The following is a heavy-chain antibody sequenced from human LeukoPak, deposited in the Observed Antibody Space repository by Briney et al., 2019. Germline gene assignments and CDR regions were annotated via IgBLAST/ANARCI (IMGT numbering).Heavy chain of an antibody. V-gene: IGHV3-21*04. J-gene: IGHJ4*02. CDR2: ITSSSSSI. D-gene: IGHD6-19*01. CDR3: AKSLPMGEQWRKQYFDY. Sequence: PGGSLRLSCVASGFTFSIYTMSWVRQAPGKGLEWVSSITSSSSSIYSADSVKGRLTISRDNAKNSMYLEMNSLRAEDTAVYYCAKSLPMGEQWRKQYFDYWGQGTLVTVSS. CDR1: GFTFSIYT.